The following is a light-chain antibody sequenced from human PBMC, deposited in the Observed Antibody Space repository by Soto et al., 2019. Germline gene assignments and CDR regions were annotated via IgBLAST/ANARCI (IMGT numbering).Light chain of an antibody. CDR2: GAS. J-gene: IGKJ2*01. CDR3: QQYGSF. V-gene: IGKV3-20*01. CDR1: QSVSSSY. Sequence: EIVLTQSPGTLSLSPGERATLSCRASQSVSSSYLAWYQQKPGQAPRLLIYGASSRATGIPDWFSGSGSGTDFTLTISRLEPEDFAVYYCQQYGSFFGQGTKLEIK.